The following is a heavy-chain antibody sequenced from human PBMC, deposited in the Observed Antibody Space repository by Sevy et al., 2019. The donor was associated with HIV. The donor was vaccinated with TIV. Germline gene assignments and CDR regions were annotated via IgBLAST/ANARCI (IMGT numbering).Heavy chain of an antibody. J-gene: IGHJ3*02. CDR1: GYSFTGYY. V-gene: IGHV1-2*02. CDR2: INPNTSDT. Sequence: VKVSCKASGYSFTGYYMNWVRQAPGQGLEWMGWINPNTSDTTYSEKFEGRVTMTRDSSLSTAYLELRGLRSDDTAVYYCARDFLAVTSIPSDAFDIWGQGTLVTVSS. CDR3: ARDFLAVTSIPSDAFDI. D-gene: IGHD2-21*02.